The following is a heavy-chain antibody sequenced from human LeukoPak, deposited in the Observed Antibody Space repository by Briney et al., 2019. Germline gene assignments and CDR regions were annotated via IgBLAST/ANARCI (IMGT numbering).Heavy chain of an antibody. CDR1: GFXFSSYW. J-gene: IGHJ4*02. V-gene: IGHV3-74*01. Sequence: GGSLRLSCAVSGFXFSSYWMHWVRQAPGKGLVWVSRINADGTSATYADSVKGRFTISRDNAKSTLYLQINSLRDEDTAVYYCTRGDPTMAPDHWGQGTLITVSS. D-gene: IGHD5-18*01. CDR3: TRGDPTMAPDH. CDR2: INADGTSA.